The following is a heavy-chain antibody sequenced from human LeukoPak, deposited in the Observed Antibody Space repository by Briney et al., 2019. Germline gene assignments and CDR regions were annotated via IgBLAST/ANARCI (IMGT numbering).Heavy chain of an antibody. J-gene: IGHJ4*02. CDR2: IIPIFGTA. D-gene: IGHD5-18*01. V-gene: IGHV1-69*01. CDR1: GGTFSSYA. Sequence: ASVKVSCKASGGTFSSYAISWVRRAPGQGLEWMGGIIPIFGTANYAQKFQGRVTITADESTSTAYMELSSLRSEDTAVYYCARGDTAMVTKFDYWGQGTLVTVSS. CDR3: ARGDTAMVTKFDY.